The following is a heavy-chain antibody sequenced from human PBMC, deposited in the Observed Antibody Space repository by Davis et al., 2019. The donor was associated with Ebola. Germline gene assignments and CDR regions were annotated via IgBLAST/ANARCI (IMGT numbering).Heavy chain of an antibody. V-gene: IGHV3-30*18. Sequence: GGSLRLSCAGFGLTFRSYGIQWVRQTPGKGLEWVAVISPDGNNQHYADSVKGRFTVSRDNSKNTLYLQMNSLRAEDTAVYYCAKLFNSGYWGQGTLVTVSS. CDR3: AKLFNSGY. J-gene: IGHJ4*02. CDR1: GLTFRSYG. CDR2: ISPDGNNQ. D-gene: IGHD2-21*01.